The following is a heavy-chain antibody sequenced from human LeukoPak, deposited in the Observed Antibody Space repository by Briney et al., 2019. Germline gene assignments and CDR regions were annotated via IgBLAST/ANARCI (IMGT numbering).Heavy chain of an antibody. CDR1: SHSISSGYY. J-gene: IGHJ2*01. CDR3: ARGVSGWYNYFDL. D-gene: IGHD6-19*01. CDR2: IYHSGST. Sequence: SETLSLTCTVSSHSISSGYYWGWIRQPPGKGLEWIGSIYHSGSTYYNPSLRSRVTILVDTSKNQFSLKVTSVTAADTAAYYCARGVSGWYNYFDLWGRGTLVTVSS. V-gene: IGHV4-38-2*02.